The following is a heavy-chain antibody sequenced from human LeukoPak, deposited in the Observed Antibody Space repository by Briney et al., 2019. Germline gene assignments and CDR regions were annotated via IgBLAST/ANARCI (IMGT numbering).Heavy chain of an antibody. J-gene: IGHJ4*02. CDR3: ARDYDSSGRQNDY. V-gene: IGHV3-66*01. CDR2: IYSGGDT. Sequence: PGGSLRLSCAASGFTISSNYMSWVRQAPGKGLEWVSLIYSGGDTYYSDSVKGRFTISRDNSKNTLYLQMNSLRAEDTAVYYCARDYDSSGRQNDYWGQGTLVTVSS. CDR1: GFTISSNY. D-gene: IGHD3-22*01.